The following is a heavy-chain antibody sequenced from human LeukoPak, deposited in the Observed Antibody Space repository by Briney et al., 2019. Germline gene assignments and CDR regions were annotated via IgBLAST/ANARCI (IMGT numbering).Heavy chain of an antibody. J-gene: IGHJ4*02. D-gene: IGHD4-17*01. CDR2: IYYSGST. CDR1: GGSISSSSYY. Sequence: KPSETLSLTCTVSGGSISSSSYYWGWIRQPPGKGLEWIGSIYYSGSTYYNPSLKSRVTISVDTSKNQFSLKLSSVTAADTAFYYCARESHTVTSFDYWGQGTLVTVSS. V-gene: IGHV4-39*07. CDR3: ARESHTVTSFDY.